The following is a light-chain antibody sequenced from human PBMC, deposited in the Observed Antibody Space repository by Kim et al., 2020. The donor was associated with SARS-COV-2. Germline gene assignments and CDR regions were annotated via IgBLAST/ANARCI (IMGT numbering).Light chain of an antibody. Sequence: SPGERATLSCRASQSVSSYLAWYQQKPGQAPRLLIYDASNRATGIPARFSGSGSGTDFTLTISSLEPEDFAVYYCQQRSNWPPIIFGQGTRLEIK. CDR3: QQRSNWPPII. CDR2: DAS. V-gene: IGKV3-11*01. J-gene: IGKJ5*01. CDR1: QSVSSY.